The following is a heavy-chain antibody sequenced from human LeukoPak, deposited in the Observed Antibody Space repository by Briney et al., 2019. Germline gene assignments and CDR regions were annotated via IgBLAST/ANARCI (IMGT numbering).Heavy chain of an antibody. Sequence: GGSLRLSCAASGFTFSSYAMSWVRQAPGKGLEWVSAISGSGGSTYYADSVKGRFTISRDNSKNTLYLQMNSLRAEDTAVYYCAKIGTFDFWSGYRFVYWGQGTLVTVSS. J-gene: IGHJ4*02. D-gene: IGHD3-3*01. CDR1: GFTFSSYA. CDR3: AKIGTFDFWSGYRFVY. V-gene: IGHV3-23*01. CDR2: ISGSGGST.